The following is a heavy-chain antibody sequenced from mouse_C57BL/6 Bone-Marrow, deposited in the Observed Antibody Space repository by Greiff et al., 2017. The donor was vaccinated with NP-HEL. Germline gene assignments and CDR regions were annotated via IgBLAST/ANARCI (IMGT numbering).Heavy chain of an antibody. CDR3: ILYSEGYCFDY. CDR1: GFNIKDDY. J-gene: IGHJ2*01. CDR2: IDPENGDT. D-gene: IGHD3-3*01. V-gene: IGHV14-4*01. Sequence: EVQLQESGAELVRPGASVKLSCTASGFNIKDDYMHWVKQRPEQGLEWIGWIDPENGDTEYASKFQGKATITADTSSNTAYLQLSSLTSEDTAVYYCILYSEGYCFDYWGQGTTLTVSS.